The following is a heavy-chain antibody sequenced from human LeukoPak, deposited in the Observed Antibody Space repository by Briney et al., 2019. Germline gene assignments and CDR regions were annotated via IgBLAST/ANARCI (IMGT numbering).Heavy chain of an antibody. D-gene: IGHD4-17*01. J-gene: IGHJ3*02. CDR1: GGSISSSSYY. Sequence: WETLSLTCTVSGGSISSSSYYWGWIRQPPGKGLEWIGSIYYSRSNYYNPSLKSRVTISVDTSKNQFCLKLSSVAAADTAVYYCARQERDYGDANAFDIWGQGTMVTVSS. CDR3: ARQERDYGDANAFDI. CDR2: IYYSRSN. V-gene: IGHV4-39*01.